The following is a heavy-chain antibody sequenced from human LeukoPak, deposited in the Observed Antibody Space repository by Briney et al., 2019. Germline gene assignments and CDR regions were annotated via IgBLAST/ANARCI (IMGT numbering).Heavy chain of an antibody. D-gene: IGHD3-10*01. CDR1: GHSISSGYY. V-gene: IGHV4-31*03. J-gene: IGHJ4*02. CDR3: ARDHMVRQPL. Sequence: PSETLSLTCTVSGHSISSGYYWGWIRQPPGKGLEWIGYIYYSGSTYYNPSLKSRVTISVDTSKNQFSLKLSSVTAADTAVYYCARDHMVRQPLWGQGTLVTVSS. CDR2: IYYSGST.